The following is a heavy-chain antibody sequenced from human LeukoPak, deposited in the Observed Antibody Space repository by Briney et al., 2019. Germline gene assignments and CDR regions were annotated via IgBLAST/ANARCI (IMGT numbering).Heavy chain of an antibody. V-gene: IGHV3-48*04. CDR1: GFSFSSYS. CDR2: ISHTGTTM. Sequence: PGGSLRLSCAASGFSFSSYSMNWVRQAPGKGLEWVSYISHTGTTMSYADSVKGRFTISRDNARNSLYLQMNSLRAEDTAVYYCARVPGWYYYMDVWGKGTTVTVSS. J-gene: IGHJ6*03. CDR3: ARVPGWYYYMDV.